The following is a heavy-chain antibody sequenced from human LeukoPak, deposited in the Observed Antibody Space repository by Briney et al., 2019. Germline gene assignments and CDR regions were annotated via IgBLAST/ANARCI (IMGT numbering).Heavy chain of an antibody. CDR3: AKDLVPHSSGYLVPFDY. Sequence: PGGSLRLSCAATGFTVRSNSVTWVRQAPGKGLEWVSAISGSGGSTYYADSVKGRFTISRDNSKNTLYLQMNSLRAEDTAVYYCAKDLVPHSSGYLVPFDYWGQGTLVTVSS. V-gene: IGHV3-23*01. J-gene: IGHJ4*02. D-gene: IGHD3-22*01. CDR1: GFTVRSNS. CDR2: ISGSGGST.